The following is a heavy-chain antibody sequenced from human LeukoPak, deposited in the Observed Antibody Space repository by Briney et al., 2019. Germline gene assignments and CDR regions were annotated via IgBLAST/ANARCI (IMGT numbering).Heavy chain of an antibody. J-gene: IGHJ4*02. CDR1: GGSFSAYY. CDR3: ARLGYSYGYYFDY. Sequence: PSETLSLTCAVYGGSFSAYYWTWIRQFPGKGLDWIGEINHSGSTDYNPSLKSRVTISVDTSKNQFSLKLSSVTAADTAVYYCARLGYSYGYYFDYWGQGALVTVSS. CDR2: INHSGST. V-gene: IGHV4-34*01. D-gene: IGHD5-18*01.